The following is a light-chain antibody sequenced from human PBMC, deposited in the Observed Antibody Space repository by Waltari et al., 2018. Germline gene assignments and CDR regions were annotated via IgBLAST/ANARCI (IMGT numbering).Light chain of an antibody. V-gene: IGKV1-5*03. CDR1: QSVKNN. J-gene: IGKJ4*01. CDR3: QEYDSLPVT. Sequence: DIQMTQSPSTLSASVGDRITITCRTSQSVKNNLAWYQQKPGKAPKVLIHKASRLEGGVPSRFSGSGYRTEFTLTISSLQPDDFATYYCQEYDSLPVTFGGGTRVEIK. CDR2: KAS.